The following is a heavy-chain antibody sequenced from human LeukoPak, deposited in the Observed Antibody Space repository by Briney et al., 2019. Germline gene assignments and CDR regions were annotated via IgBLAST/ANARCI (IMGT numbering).Heavy chain of an antibody. CDR1: GFTLSTYA. D-gene: IGHD2-21*01. CDR3: AKAPVTSCRGAYCYPFDS. CDR2: TSSSDAGT. V-gene: IGHV3-23*01. J-gene: IGHJ4*02. Sequence: GGSLRLSCAASGFTLSTYAMSWVRQPPGKGLEWVAATSSSDAGTYHADSVRGRFTISRDNSKNTLYLQMNSLRAEDAAVYFCAKAPVTSCRGAYCYPFDSWGQGTLVTVS.